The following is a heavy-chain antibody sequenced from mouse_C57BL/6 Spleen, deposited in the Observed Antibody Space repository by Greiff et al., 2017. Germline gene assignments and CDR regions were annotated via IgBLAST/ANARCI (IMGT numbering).Heavy chain of an antibody. CDR1: GFTFTDYY. CDR2: IRNKANGYTT. V-gene: IGHV7-3*01. CDR3: ARYSHRYYCSSPWYFDY. D-gene: IGHD1-1*01. J-gene: IGHJ2*01. Sequence: EVQGVESGGGLVQPGGSLSLSCAASGFTFTDYYMSWVRQPPGKALEWLGFIRNKANGYTTEYSASVKGRFTTSRDNDQSILYLQMNALRAADSATYYCARYSHRYYCSSPWYFDYWGQGTTLTVSS.